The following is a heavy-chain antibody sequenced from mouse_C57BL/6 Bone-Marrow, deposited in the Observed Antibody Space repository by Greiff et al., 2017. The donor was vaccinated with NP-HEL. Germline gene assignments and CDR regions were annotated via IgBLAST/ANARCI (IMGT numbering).Heavy chain of an antibody. D-gene: IGHD2-5*01. CDR1: GFSLTSYG. Sequence: QVTLKVSGPGLVQPSQSLSITCTVSGFSLTSYGVHWVRQSPGKGLEWLGVIWRGGSTDYNAAFMSRLSITKDNSKSQVFFKMNSLQADDTAIYCCAKEDAYYSNYSAYWGQGTLVTVSA. CDR3: AKEDAYYSNYSAY. J-gene: IGHJ3*01. CDR2: IWRGGST. V-gene: IGHV2-5*01.